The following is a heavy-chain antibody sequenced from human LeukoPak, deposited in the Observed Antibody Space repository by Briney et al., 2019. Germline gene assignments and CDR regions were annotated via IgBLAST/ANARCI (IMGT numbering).Heavy chain of an antibody. Sequence: PGGSLRLSCAASGFTVSSTYMSWVRQAPGKGLEWVSVIYSGGNIYYIDSVKGRFTISRGTSKNTLYLQMNSLRAEDTAVYFCASRHCSGGGCYFAGADPFDYWGQGTLVTVSS. V-gene: IGHV3-53*01. J-gene: IGHJ4*02. CDR1: GFTVSSTY. CDR2: IYSGGNI. D-gene: IGHD2-15*01. CDR3: ASRHCSGGGCYFAGADPFDY.